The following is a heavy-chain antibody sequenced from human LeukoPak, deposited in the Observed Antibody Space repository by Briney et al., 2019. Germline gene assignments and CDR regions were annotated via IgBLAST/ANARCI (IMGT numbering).Heavy chain of an antibody. Sequence: PSETLSLTCTVSGGSISSSSYYWGWIRQPPGKGLEWIGSIYYRGSTYYNSSLKSRVTISVDTSKNQFSLKLSSVTAADTAVYYCARQTGAMARGVNWFDPWGQGNLVSVSS. D-gene: IGHD3-10*01. J-gene: IGHJ5*02. CDR3: ARQTGAMARGVNWFDP. CDR2: IYYRGST. V-gene: IGHV4-39*01. CDR1: GGSISSSSYY.